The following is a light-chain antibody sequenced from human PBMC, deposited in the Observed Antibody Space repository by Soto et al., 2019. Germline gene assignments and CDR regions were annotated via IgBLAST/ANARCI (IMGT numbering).Light chain of an antibody. CDR1: QSVGRY. CDR2: DAS. V-gene: IGKV3-11*01. J-gene: IGKJ5*01. Sequence: ENVLTQSPAILSLSPGDTATLSCRASQSVGRYLAWYQQKPGQAPRLVIYDASNRATGVPDRFSGSGSGTDFTLSISNLEPEDFAIYYCHQRNNWPPITFCQGTR. CDR3: HQRNNWPPIT.